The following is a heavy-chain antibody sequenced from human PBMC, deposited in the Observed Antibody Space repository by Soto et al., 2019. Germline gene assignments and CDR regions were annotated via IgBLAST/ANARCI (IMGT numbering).Heavy chain of an antibody. CDR3: AREHSSSWHDFDY. J-gene: IGHJ4*02. CDR1: GYTFSNYG. D-gene: IGHD6-13*01. CDR2: ISGYNGDT. Sequence: QVQLVQSGAEVTKPGASVTVSCETSGYTFSNYGITWVRQAPGQGLEWMGWISGYNGDTNYPEKLQGRVTMTTDTATSTVYMELRNLRSDDTAMHYCAREHSSSWHDFDYWGQGPLVTVSS. V-gene: IGHV1-18*01.